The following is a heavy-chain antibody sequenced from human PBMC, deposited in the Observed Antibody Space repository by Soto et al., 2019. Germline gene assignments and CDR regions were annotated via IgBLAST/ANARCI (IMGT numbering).Heavy chain of an antibody. CDR2: ISSSSSYI. D-gene: IGHD1-26*01. J-gene: IGHJ4*02. Sequence: GGSLRLSCAASGFTFSSYSMNWVRQAPGKGLEWVSSISSSSSYIYYADSVKGRFTISRDNAKNSLYLQMNSLRAEDTAVYYCARSPYSGSYDYFDYWGQGNLVTVSS. CDR3: ARSPYSGSYDYFDY. CDR1: GFTFSSYS. V-gene: IGHV3-21*01.